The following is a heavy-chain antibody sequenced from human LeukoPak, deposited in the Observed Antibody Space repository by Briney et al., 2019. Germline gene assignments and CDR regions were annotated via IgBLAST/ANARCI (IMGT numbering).Heavy chain of an antibody. CDR2: IYHSGST. J-gene: IGHJ4*02. V-gene: IGHV4-30-2*01. Sequence: SETLSLTCTVSGGSISSGGYYWSWVRQPPGKGLEWIVYIYHSGSTYYNPSLKSRVTISVDRSKTQFSLKLSSVTAADTAVYYCASLCSGGSCYSDRDYWGQGTLVTVSS. CDR3: ASLCSGGSCYSDRDY. D-gene: IGHD2-15*01. CDR1: GGSISSGGYY.